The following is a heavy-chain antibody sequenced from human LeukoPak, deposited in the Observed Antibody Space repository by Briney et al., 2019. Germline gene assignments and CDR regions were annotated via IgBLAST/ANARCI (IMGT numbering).Heavy chain of an antibody. CDR2: IKSTGDIT. J-gene: IGHJ4*02. CDR3: ARESGTQSSLSV. Sequence: PGGSLRLSCVGSGFTFSSHGMNWVRHAPGKGLEWISYIKSTGDITFYADSVKGRFTVSRDNARSSLFLQMDSLRAEDTAVYYCARESGTQSSLSVWGQGTLVTVSS. D-gene: IGHD6-19*01. V-gene: IGHV3-48*01. CDR1: GFTFSSHG.